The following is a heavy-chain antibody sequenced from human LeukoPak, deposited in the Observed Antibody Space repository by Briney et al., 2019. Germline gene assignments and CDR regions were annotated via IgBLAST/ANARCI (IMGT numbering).Heavy chain of an antibody. CDR3: ATTGSGSYYDY. CDR1: GFSFSSSW. D-gene: IGHD1-26*01. Sequence: WGSLRLSCAASGFSFSSSWMHWVRQVPGKGLEWVSRINDDETSTTYAESVKGRFTISRDNAKNTLFLQMNSLRAEDTAVYYCATTGSGSYYDYWGQGTLVTVSS. V-gene: IGHV3-74*01. J-gene: IGHJ4*02. CDR2: INDDETST.